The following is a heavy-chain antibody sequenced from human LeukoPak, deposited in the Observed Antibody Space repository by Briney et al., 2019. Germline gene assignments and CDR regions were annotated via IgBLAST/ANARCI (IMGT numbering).Heavy chain of an antibody. CDR1: GFTFSSYG. Sequence: GGSLRLSCAASGFTFSSYGMHWVRQAPGKGLEGVAVISYDGSNKYYADSVKGRFTISRDNSKNTLYLQMNSLRAEDPAVYYCAKDSSLISPHIVVVTGYFDYWGQETLVTVSS. V-gene: IGHV3-30*18. D-gene: IGHD2-21*02. CDR2: ISYDGSNK. CDR3: AKDSSLISPHIVVVTGYFDY. J-gene: IGHJ4*02.